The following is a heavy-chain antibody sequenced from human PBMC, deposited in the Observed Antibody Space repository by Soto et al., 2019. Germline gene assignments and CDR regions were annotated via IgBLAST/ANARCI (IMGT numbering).Heavy chain of an antibody. CDR1: GGSISRYY. D-gene: IGHD5-12*01. V-gene: IGHV4-4*07. CDR3: AREWRYTGYDQGNPLDL. J-gene: IGHJ3*01. CDR2: MYHTGTT. Sequence: SETLSLTCSVSGGSISRYYWSWIRQTSGKRLEWIGRMYHTGTTDYNPSLKRRLSMSVDTPKNQFSLRMSSVTAADTALYYCAREWRYTGYDQGNPLDLWGQGTIVTVSS.